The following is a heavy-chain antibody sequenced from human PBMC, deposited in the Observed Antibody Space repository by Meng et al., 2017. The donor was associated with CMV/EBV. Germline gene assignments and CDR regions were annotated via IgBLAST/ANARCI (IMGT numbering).Heavy chain of an antibody. CDR1: DGSCSGYY. D-gene: IGHD4-23*01. Sequence: GHIQWLCARGVKASEALSLSVADYDGSCSGYYWRLIRQPPGKGREWIGDVNHSGSTNYNPSLKSRVTISVDTSKIQFSLKLSSVTAADTAVYYCARCRPRVVPDYWGQGTLVTVSS. CDR2: VNHSGST. V-gene: IGHV4-34*01. CDR3: ARCRPRVVPDY. J-gene: IGHJ4*02.